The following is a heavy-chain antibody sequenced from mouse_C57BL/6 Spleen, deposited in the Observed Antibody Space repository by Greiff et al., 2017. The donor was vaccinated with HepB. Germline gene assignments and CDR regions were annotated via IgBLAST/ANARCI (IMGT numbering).Heavy chain of an antibody. J-gene: IGHJ1*03. V-gene: IGHV1-5*01. Sequence: VQLQQSGTVLARPGASVKMSCKTSGYTFTSYWMHWVKQRPGQGLEWIGAIYPGNSDTSYNQKFKGKAKLTAGTSASTAYMELSSLTNEDSAVYYCTPWVVATDFDVWGTGTTVTVSS. CDR3: TPWVVATDFDV. CDR1: GYTFTSYW. D-gene: IGHD1-1*01. CDR2: IYPGNSDT.